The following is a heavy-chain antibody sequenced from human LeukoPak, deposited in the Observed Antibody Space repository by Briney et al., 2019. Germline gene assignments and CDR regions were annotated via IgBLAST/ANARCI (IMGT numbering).Heavy chain of an antibody. J-gene: IGHJ4*02. V-gene: IGHV3-21*01. Sequence: GDSLRLSCTGSGFTFSGYAMAWVRQAPGKGLEWVSSIASNDDYRYSADSVRGRFTISRDNAENSLFLQMNSLRPEDTAVYYCARDVHGGAFDYWGQGTLVTVSS. CDR2: IASNDDYR. CDR1: GFTFSGYA. CDR3: ARDVHGGAFDY. D-gene: IGHD4-23*01.